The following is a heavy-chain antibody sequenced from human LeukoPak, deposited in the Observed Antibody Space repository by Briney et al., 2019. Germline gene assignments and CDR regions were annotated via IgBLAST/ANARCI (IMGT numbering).Heavy chain of an antibody. CDR3: TRVMWDSSGYPIDY. CDR1: GFTFNSYA. D-gene: IGHD3-22*01. J-gene: IGHJ4*02. Sequence: GSLRLSCAASGFTFNSYAMSWVRQAPGKGLEWVSAISGNGGRTYYADSVKGRFTTSRDNSKNTLNLQMHRLRVEDTAVYYCTRVMWDSSGYPIDYWGQGSLVTVSS. V-gene: IGHV3-23*01. CDR2: ISGNGGRT.